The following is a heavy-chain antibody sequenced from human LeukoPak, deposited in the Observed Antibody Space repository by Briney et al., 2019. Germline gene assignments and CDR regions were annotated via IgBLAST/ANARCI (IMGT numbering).Heavy chain of an antibody. D-gene: IGHD3-10*01. CDR3: ARDSPLLLWAPRPFDY. CDR2: INTNTGNP. J-gene: IGHJ4*02. V-gene: IGHV7-4-1*02. CDR1: GYTFTSYA. Sequence: ASVKVSCKASGYTFTSYAMNWVRQAPGQGLEWMGWINTNTGNPTYAQGFTGRFVFSLDTSVSTAYLQISSLKAEDTAVYYCARDSPLLLWAPRPFDYWGQGTLVTVSS.